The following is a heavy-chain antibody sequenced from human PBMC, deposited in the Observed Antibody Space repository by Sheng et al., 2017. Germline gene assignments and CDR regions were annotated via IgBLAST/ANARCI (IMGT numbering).Heavy chain of an antibody. CDR2: IIPIFGTA. D-gene: IGHD2-2*01. Sequence: QVQLVQSGAEVKKPGSSVKVSCKASGGTFSSYAISWVRQAPGQGLEWMGGIIPIFGTANYAQKFQGRVTITADESTSTAYMELSSLRSEDTAVYYCASVEPPAAGYYYYMDVWGPRDHGHRLL. CDR3: ASVEPPAAGYYYYMDV. CDR1: GGTFSSYA. J-gene: IGHJ6*03. V-gene: IGHV1-69*13.